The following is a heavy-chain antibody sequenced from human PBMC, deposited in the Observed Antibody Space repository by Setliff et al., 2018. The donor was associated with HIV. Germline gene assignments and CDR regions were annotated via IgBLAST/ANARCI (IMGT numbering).Heavy chain of an antibody. CDR3: ARVRFYNSALDY. D-gene: IGHD3-10*01. CDR1: GFTVSSYY. J-gene: IGHJ4*02. Sequence: GESLKISCAASGFTVSSYYMAWVRQAPGKGLEWVSTIYSDGSTYHADSVKGRFTLSRDTSKNTLSLQMNTLRPEDTAVYFCARVRFYNSALDYWGQGTLVTVPQ. CDR2: IYSDGST. V-gene: IGHV3-66*02.